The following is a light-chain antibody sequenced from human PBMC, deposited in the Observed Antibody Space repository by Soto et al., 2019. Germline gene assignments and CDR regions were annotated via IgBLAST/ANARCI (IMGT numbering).Light chain of an antibody. CDR1: QSVSSN. J-gene: IGKJ1*01. V-gene: IGKV3-15*01. Sequence: VMTQSPATLSVSPGERATLSCRASQSVSSNLAWYQQKPGQAPRLLIYGVSTRATGIPARFSGSGSGTEFTLTISSLQSEDFAVYYCQQYDNWLRTFGQGTKVEIK. CDR2: GVS. CDR3: QQYDNWLRT.